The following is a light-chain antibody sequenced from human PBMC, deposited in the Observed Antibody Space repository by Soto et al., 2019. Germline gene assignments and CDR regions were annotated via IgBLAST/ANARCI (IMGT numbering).Light chain of an antibody. CDR1: SSDVGSYNL. J-gene: IGLJ2*01. Sequence: QSALTQPASVSGSPGQSITISCTGTSSDVGSYNLVSWYQQHPGKAPKLMIYEGSKRPSGVSNRCSGSKSGNTASLTISWLQAGDEADYYCCSYAGSSTFVVFGGGTKLTVL. V-gene: IGLV2-23*03. CDR2: EGS. CDR3: CSYAGSSTFVV.